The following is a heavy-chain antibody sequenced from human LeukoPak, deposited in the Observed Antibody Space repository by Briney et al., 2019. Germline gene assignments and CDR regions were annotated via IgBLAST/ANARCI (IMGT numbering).Heavy chain of an antibody. CDR2: INPNNGGT. J-gene: IGHJ6*02. D-gene: IGHD6-13*01. Sequence: GASVKVSCKASGYTFTGYYMHWVRQAPGQGLEWMGWINPNNGGTNFAQKFQARVTMTRDTSISTAYMELSSLRSDDTAVYYCARDPFIAPYYYGMDVWGQGTTVTVSS. CDR3: ARDPFIAPYYYGMDV. CDR1: GYTFTGYY. V-gene: IGHV1-2*02.